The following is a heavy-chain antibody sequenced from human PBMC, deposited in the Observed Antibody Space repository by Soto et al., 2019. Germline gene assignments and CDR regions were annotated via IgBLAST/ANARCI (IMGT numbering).Heavy chain of an antibody. CDR2: IWSDGKKE. D-gene: IGHD6-19*01. CDR3: ARDRDGGWFHMDV. CDR1: GFPFWHYG. J-gene: IGHJ6*02. V-gene: IGHV3-33*01. Sequence: QVQLVESGGGVVQPGRSLRLSCVGSGFPFWHYGMHWVRQAPGKGLEWVAVIWSDGKKESYADFVKGRFAISRDNFKDTLYVQMNRLGAAATAVYYCARDRDGGWFHMDVWGQGTTVTVSS.